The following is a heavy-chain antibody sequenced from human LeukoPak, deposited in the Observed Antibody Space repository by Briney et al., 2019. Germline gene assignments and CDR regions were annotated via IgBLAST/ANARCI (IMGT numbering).Heavy chain of an antibody. Sequence: GGSLRLSCAASGFTFSSYWMSRVRQAPGKGLEWVANIKQDGSEKYYVDSVKGRFTISRDNAKNSLYLQMNSLRAEDTAVYYCARAVSLDYEGLTYYDFWSGYYPYYFDYWGQGTLVTVSS. J-gene: IGHJ4*02. D-gene: IGHD3-3*01. CDR3: ARAVSLDYEGLTYYDFWSGYYPYYFDY. V-gene: IGHV3-7*01. CDR1: GFTFSSYW. CDR2: IKQDGSEK.